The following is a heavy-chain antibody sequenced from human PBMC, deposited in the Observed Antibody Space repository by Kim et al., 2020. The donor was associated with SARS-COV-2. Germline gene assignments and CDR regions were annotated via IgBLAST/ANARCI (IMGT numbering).Heavy chain of an antibody. Sequence: GGSLRLSCAASGFTFRIYGMHWVRQAPGKGREWVALVSYDGSEEYYGDSMKGRFTISRDNSKHTVHLQMNTLRAEDTAVYYCVRSIGQLSAVHFDYWGQG. J-gene: IGHJ4*02. CDR2: VSYDGSEE. D-gene: IGHD2-2*01. V-gene: IGHV3-33*05. CDR3: VRSIGQLSAVHFDY. CDR1: GFTFRIYG.